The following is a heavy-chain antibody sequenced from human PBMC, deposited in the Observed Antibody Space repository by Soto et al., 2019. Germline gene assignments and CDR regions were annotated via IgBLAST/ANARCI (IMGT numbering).Heavy chain of an antibody. CDR1: GFTFSSYG. CDR2: ISYDGSNK. V-gene: IGHV3-30*18. Sequence: QVQLVESGGGVVQPGRSLRLSCAASGFTFSSYGMHWVRQAPGKGLEWVAVISYDGSNKYYADSVKGRFTISRDNSKNTLYLQMNSLRAEDTAVYYCAKPQLPYYYYYGMDVWGQGTTVTVSS. CDR3: AKPQLPYYYYYGMDV. J-gene: IGHJ6*02. D-gene: IGHD2-2*01.